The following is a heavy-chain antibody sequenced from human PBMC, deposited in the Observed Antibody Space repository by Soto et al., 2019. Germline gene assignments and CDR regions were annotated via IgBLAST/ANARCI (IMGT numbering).Heavy chain of an antibody. J-gene: IGHJ4*02. CDR3: AKDRYYYYRSVREFDY. Sequence: EVQLLESGGGLVQPGGSLRLSCAASGFTFSSYAMSWVRQAPGKGLEWVSAISGSGGSTYYADSVKGRFTISRDNSENTRYRQMNSLIAEDTAVYYCAKDRYYYYRSVREFDYWGQGTLVTDSS. V-gene: IGHV3-23*01. D-gene: IGHD3-22*01. CDR1: GFTFSSYA. CDR2: ISGSGGST.